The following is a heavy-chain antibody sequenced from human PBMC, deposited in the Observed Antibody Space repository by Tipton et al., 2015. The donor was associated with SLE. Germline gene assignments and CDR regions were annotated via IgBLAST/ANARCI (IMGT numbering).Heavy chain of an antibody. Sequence: TLSLTCAVYGGSFSGYYWSWIRQPPGKGLEWIGEINHSGSTNYNPSLKSRVTISVDTSKNQFSLKLSSVTAADTAVYYCARDAVDGYRGGAVDSWGQGTLVTVSS. V-gene: IGHV4-34*01. CDR3: ARDAVDGYRGGAVDS. D-gene: IGHD5-24*01. CDR2: INHSGST. CDR1: GGSFSGYY. J-gene: IGHJ4*02.